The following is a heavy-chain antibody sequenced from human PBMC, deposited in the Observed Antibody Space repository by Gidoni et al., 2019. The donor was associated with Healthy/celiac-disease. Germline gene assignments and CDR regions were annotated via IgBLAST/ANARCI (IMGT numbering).Heavy chain of an antibody. Sequence: QVQLQQWGAGLLKPSETLSLTCAVYGGSFRGYYGSWIRQPPGKGLEWIAEITHSGSTTYNPSLKSRVTISVDTSKTQFSLKLSSVTAADTAVYYCARGRVLWFGESTYYYYGMDVWGQGTTVTVSS. D-gene: IGHD3-10*01. J-gene: IGHJ6*02. CDR1: GGSFRGYY. V-gene: IGHV4-34*01. CDR2: ITHSGST. CDR3: ARGRVLWFGESTYYYYGMDV.